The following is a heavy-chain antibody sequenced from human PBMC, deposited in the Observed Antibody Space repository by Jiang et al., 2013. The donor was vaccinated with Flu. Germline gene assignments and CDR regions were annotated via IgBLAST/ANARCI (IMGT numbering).Heavy chain of an antibody. Sequence: KPSETLSLTCAVYGGSFSGYYWSWIRQPPGKGLEWIGEINHSGSTDYNPSLKSRVTISVDTSKNQFSLKLSSVTAADTAVYYCARDEGDSVPWYFDLWGRGTLVTVSS. CDR1: GGSFSGYY. D-gene: IGHD2-21*02. CDR2: INHSGST. V-gene: IGHV4-34*01. CDR3: ARDEGDSVPWYFDL. J-gene: IGHJ2*01.